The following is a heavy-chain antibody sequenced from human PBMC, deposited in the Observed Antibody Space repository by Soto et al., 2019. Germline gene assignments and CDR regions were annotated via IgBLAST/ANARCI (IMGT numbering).Heavy chain of an antibody. D-gene: IGHD2-2*01. V-gene: IGHV1-8*01. Sequence: ASVKVSCKASGYTFTSYDINWVRQATGQGLEWMGWMNPNSGNTGYAQKFQGRVTMTRNTSISTAYMELSSLRSEDTAVYYCGRPDTIVVVPAAMRPDDAFDIWGQGTMVTVSS. CDR2: MNPNSGNT. J-gene: IGHJ3*02. CDR3: GRPDTIVVVPAAMRPDDAFDI. CDR1: GYTFTSYD.